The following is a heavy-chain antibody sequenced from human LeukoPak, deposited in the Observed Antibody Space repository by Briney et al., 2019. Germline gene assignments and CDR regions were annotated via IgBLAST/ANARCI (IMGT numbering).Heavy chain of an antibody. CDR1: GGSISSSSYY. V-gene: IGHV4-39*07. D-gene: IGHD3-3*02. CDR3: ARGHLGNFDP. J-gene: IGHJ5*02. Sequence: SGTLSLTCTVSGGSISSSSYYWGWIRQPPGKGLEWIGYIYYSGSTYYNPSLKSRVTISVDTSKNQFSLKLSSVTAADTAVYYCARGHLGNFDPWGQGTLVTVSS. CDR2: IYYSGST.